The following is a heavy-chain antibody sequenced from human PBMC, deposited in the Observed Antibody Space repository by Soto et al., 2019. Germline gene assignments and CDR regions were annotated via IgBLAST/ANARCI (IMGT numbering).Heavy chain of an antibody. D-gene: IGHD2-21*01. V-gene: IGHV4-59*08. CDR1: GGSISSYY. Sequence: QVQLQESGPGLVKPSETLSLTCTVYGGSISSYYWCWLRQPPGKGLVWIGYTYYSGSTNYNPSLKSRDTISSDPSKHQFSLKLSSAAAADTAGEYSARRDGSCVDSWGQGTLVTVPS. CDR3: ARRDGSCVDS. J-gene: IGHJ5*01. CDR2: TYYSGST.